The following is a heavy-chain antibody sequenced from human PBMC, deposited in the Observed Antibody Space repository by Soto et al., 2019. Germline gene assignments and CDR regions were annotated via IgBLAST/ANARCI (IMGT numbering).Heavy chain of an antibody. CDR1: GGTFSSYA. V-gene: IGHV1-69*01. J-gene: IGHJ6*02. Sequence: QVQLVQSGAEVKKPGSSGKVSCKASGGTFSSYAISWVRQAPGQGLEWMGGIIPIPGTANYAQKFQGRVTITADESTSTAYMELSSLRSEDTAVYYCARSQGSSTSLEIYYYYYYGMDGWGQGTTVTVSS. D-gene: IGHD2-2*01. CDR3: ARSQGSSTSLEIYYYYYYGMDG. CDR2: IIPIPGTA.